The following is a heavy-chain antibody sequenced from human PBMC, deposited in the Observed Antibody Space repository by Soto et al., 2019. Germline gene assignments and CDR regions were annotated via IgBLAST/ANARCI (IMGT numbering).Heavy chain of an antibody. CDR3: ARAGSIAARPRYYFDY. V-gene: IGHV1-69*01. Sequence: QVQLVQSGAEVKKPGSSVKVSCKASGGTFRSYAISWVRQAPGQGLEWMGGIIPIFGTANYAQKFQGRVTITADETTSTAYMGLSSLGSEDTAVYYCARAGSIAARPRYYFDYWGQGTLVTVSS. D-gene: IGHD6-6*01. CDR1: GGTFRSYA. J-gene: IGHJ4*02. CDR2: IIPIFGTA.